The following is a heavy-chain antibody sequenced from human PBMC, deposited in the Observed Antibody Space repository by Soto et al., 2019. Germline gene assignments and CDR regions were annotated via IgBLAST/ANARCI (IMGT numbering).Heavy chain of an antibody. Sequence: SETLSLTCTVSGDSITRTSYFWGWIRQPPGKGLEWIASIHYSGTTYYNPSLKSRVTISVDTSTNQFSLKLRSVTAADTAVYYCAKPGGSPYYXFWSGANSFDMRYYFDYWGQGTLVTVSS. D-gene: IGHD3-3*01. CDR3: AKPGGSPYYXFWSGANSFDMRYYFDY. J-gene: IGHJ4*02. CDR1: GDSITRTSYF. CDR2: IHYSGTT. V-gene: IGHV4-39*01.